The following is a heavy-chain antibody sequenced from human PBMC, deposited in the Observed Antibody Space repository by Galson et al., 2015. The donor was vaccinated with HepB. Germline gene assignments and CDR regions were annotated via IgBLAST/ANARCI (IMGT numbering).Heavy chain of an antibody. CDR2: ISRDGSST. CDR3: ASSSSDL. D-gene: IGHD6-6*01. V-gene: IGHV3-74*01. J-gene: IGHJ4*02. Sequence: SLRLSCAASGITFSNYWMHWVCQAPGMGLVWVSRISRDGSSTSYADSVKGRFTISRDNAKNTLYLQMNSLRAEDTAVYYCASSSSDLWGQGTLVTVSS. CDR1: GITFSNYW.